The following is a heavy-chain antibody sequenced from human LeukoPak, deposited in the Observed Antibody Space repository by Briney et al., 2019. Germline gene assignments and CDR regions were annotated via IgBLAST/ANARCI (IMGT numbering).Heavy chain of an antibody. Sequence: GGSLRLSCSASGFTFSSYAMHWVRQAPGKGLEYVSAISSNGGSTYYADSVKGRFTISRDNSKNTLYLQMNSLRAEDTAVYYCAKDDIAVAGTAYYYYGMDVWGQGTTVTVSS. CDR3: AKDDIAVAGTAYYYYGMDV. CDR2: ISSNGGST. D-gene: IGHD6-19*01. CDR1: GFTFSSYA. V-gene: IGHV3-64*04. J-gene: IGHJ6*02.